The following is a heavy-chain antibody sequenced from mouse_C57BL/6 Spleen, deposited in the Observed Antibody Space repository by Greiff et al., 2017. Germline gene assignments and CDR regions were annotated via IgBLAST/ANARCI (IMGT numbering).Heavy chain of an antibody. D-gene: IGHD4-1*01. Sequence: VQLQESGGGLVKPGGSLKLSCAASGFTFSDYGMHWVRQAPEKGLEWVAYISSGSSTIYYADTVKGGFTISIDNAKNTLFLQMTSLRSEDTAMYYCARGSNLAFDYWGQGTTLTVSS. CDR3: ARGSNLAFDY. CDR1: GFTFSDYG. V-gene: IGHV5-17*01. CDR2: ISSGSSTI. J-gene: IGHJ2*01.